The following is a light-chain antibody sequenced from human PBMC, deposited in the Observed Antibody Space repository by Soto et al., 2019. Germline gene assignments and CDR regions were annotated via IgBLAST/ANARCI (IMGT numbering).Light chain of an antibody. CDR1: SSDVGGYNY. J-gene: IGLJ1*01. V-gene: IGLV2-14*01. CDR2: DVT. Sequence: QSVLTQPASVSGSPGQSITISCTGTSSDVGGYNYVSWYQQHPGKAPKLMIYDVTNRPSGVSNRFSGSKSGSTASLTISGLQADDEADYYCSSYTSSSTYVFGTGTKLTVL. CDR3: SSYTSSSTYV.